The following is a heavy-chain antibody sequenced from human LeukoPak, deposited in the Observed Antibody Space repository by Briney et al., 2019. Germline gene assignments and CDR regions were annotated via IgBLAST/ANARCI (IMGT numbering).Heavy chain of an antibody. J-gene: IGHJ3*02. CDR3: ATDFSVPAAIEGSRAFDI. CDR1: GYTFTSYG. D-gene: IGHD2-2*02. Sequence: ASVKVSCKASGYTFTSYGISWVRQAPGQGLEWMGWISAYNGNTNYAQKLQGRVTMTADTSTSTAYMELRSLRSEDTAVYYCATDFSVPAAIEGSRAFDIWGQGTMVTVSS. CDR2: ISAYNGNT. V-gene: IGHV1-18*01.